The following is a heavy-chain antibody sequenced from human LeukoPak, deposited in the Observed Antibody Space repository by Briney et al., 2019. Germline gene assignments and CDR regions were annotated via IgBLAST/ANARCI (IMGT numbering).Heavy chain of an antibody. D-gene: IGHD5-24*01. CDR1: GGTFSSYA. Sequence: GSSVKVSCKASGGTFSSYAISWVRQAPGQGLEWMGGIIPIFGTANYAQKFQGRVTITADESTSTAYMELSSLRSEDTAVYYCARGLVEMATIYFDYWGQGTLVTVSS. V-gene: IGHV1-69*01. J-gene: IGHJ4*02. CDR3: ARGLVEMATIYFDY. CDR2: IIPIFGTA.